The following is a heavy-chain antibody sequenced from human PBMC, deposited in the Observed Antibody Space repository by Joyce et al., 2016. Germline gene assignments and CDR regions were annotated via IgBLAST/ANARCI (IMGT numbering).Heavy chain of an antibody. CDR3: ARGGLVYDYSMDV. CDR1: GFMFSTSS. CDR2: ISGDRRFI. V-gene: IGHV3-21*02. J-gene: IGHJ6*02. Sequence: EVQLVESGGGLVKPGGSLKFSCAASGFMFSTSSMSWFRQAPGKGLEWVSAISGDRRFIFHADSVRGRFTVSRDNAENSLYLQMKSLRVEDTAVYFCARGGLVYDYSMDVWGQGTTVIVSS. D-gene: IGHD2-21*01.